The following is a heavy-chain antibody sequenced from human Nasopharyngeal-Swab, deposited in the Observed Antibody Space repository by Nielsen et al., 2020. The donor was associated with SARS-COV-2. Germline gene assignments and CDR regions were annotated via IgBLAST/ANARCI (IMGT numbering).Heavy chain of an antibody. CDR3: ARGDTDYYYYGLDV. Sequence: SVQVSCKASGGTFSSYAISWVRQAPGQGLEWMGGIIPMFGTANYAQNFQGRVTITADKSTSTAYMDLSRLKSEDTAVYYCARGDTDYYYYGLDVWGQGTTVTVSS. CDR2: IIPMFGTA. D-gene: IGHD5-18*01. V-gene: IGHV1-69*06. CDR1: GGTFSSYA. J-gene: IGHJ6*02.